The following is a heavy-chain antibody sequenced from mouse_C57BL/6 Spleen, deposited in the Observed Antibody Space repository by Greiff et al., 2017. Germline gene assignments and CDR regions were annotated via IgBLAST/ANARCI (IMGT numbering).Heavy chain of an antibody. CDR3: ARWDYGRGTSGYFDY. CDR2: IYPRSGNT. V-gene: IGHV1-81*01. Sequence: QVQLVESGAELARPGASVKLSCKASGYTFTSYGISWVKQRTGQGLEWIGEIYPRSGNTYYNEKFKGKATLTADKSSSTAYMELRSLTSEDSAVYFCARWDYGRGTSGYFDYWGQGTTLTVSS. CDR1: GYTFTSYG. D-gene: IGHD1-1*01. J-gene: IGHJ2*01.